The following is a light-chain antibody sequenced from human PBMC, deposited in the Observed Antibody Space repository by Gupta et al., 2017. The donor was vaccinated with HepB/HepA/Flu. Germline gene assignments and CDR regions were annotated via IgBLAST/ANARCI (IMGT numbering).Light chain of an antibody. CDR1: QSVNSY. Sequence: EIVLTQSPATLSLSPGERATISCRASQSVNSYLAWYLQKPGQAPRLLIYDASNRATGIPARFSGSGSGTDFTLTISSLEPEDFAVYYCQQRGNWPFTFGSGTKVDI. CDR3: QQRGNWPFT. CDR2: DAS. J-gene: IGKJ3*01. V-gene: IGKV3-11*01.